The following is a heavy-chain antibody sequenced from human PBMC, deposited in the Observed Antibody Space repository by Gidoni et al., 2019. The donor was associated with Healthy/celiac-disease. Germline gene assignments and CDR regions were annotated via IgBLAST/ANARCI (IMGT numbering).Heavy chain of an antibody. J-gene: IGHJ5*02. D-gene: IGHD6-13*01. CDR2: ISWNSGSI. V-gene: IGHV3-9*01. CDR3: AKDRKSSSWYWFDP. CDR1: GFTFDDYA. Sequence: EVQLVESGGGLVQPGRSLRLSCAASGFTFDDYAMHWVRQAPGKGLEWVSGISWNSGSIGYADSVKGRFTISRDNAKNSLYLQMHSLRAEDTALYYCAKDRKSSSWYWFDPWGQGTLVTVSS.